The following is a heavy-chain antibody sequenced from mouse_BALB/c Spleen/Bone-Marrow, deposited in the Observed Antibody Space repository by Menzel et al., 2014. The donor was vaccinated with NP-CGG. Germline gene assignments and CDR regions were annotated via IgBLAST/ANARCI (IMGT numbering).Heavy chain of an antibody. J-gene: IGHJ4*01. CDR3: VRGIYYYGSNYKNSALDY. D-gene: IGHD1-1*01. CDR2: IRSKSNNFAT. CDR1: GFTFNTFA. V-gene: IGHV10-1*02. Sequence: DVKLVESGGGLVQPKGLLKLSCAASGFTFNTFAMNWVRQAPGKGLEWVARIRSKSNNFATYYADSVKDRFTISRDDSQSMLYLQMSNLKTEDTAMYYCVRGIYYYGSNYKNSALDYWGQGTSVTVSS.